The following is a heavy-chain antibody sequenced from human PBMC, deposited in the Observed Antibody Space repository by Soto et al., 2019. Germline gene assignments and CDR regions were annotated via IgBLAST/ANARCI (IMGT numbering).Heavy chain of an antibody. CDR3: AQGPSPGGGYESIDH. CDR1: GFTFSSYA. CDR2: ISGSGGST. D-gene: IGHD5-12*01. Sequence: EVQLLESGGGLVQPGGSLRLSCAASGFTFSSYAMSWVRQAPGKGLEWVSGISGSGGSTYYADSVKGRSTISRDNSKNSLHLHRNSVGGEDTAIYYCAQGPSPGGGYESIDHWGQGALVAVSS. J-gene: IGHJ4*02. V-gene: IGHV3-23*01.